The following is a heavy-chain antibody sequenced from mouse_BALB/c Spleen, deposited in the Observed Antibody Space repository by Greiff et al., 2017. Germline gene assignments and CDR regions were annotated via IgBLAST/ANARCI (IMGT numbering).Heavy chain of an antibody. CDR1: GFTFNTYA. CDR2: IRSKSNNYAT. V-gene: IGHV10-1*02. D-gene: IGHD2-1*01. Sequence: EVKLVESGGGLVQPKGSLKLSCAASGFTFNTYAMNWVRQAPGKGLEWVARIRSKSNNYATYYADSVKDRFTISRDDSQSMLYLQMNNLKTEDTAMYYCVRPSYGNYKAWFAYWGQGTLVTVSA. J-gene: IGHJ3*01. CDR3: VRPSYGNYKAWFAY.